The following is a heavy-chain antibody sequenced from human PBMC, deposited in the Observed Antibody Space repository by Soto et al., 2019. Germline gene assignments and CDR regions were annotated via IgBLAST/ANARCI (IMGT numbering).Heavy chain of an antibody. CDR2: ISSSSSTI. Sequence: VVSLRISGAASGFTFSSYSMNWVRQAPGKGLEWVSYISSSSSTIYYADSVKGRFTISRDNAKNSLCLQMNSLRDEDTAVYYCARSYDFWSGTMEFNWFDPWGQGTLVTVS. J-gene: IGHJ5*02. CDR1: GFTFSSYS. V-gene: IGHV3-48*02. CDR3: ARSYDFWSGTMEFNWFDP. D-gene: IGHD3-3*01.